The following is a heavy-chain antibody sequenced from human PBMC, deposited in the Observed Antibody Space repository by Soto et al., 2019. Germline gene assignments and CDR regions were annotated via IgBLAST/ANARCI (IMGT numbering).Heavy chain of an antibody. CDR1: GYTFNSYG. CDR2: ISAYNGNT. Sequence: ASVKVSCKASGYTFNSYGISWARQAPGQGLEWMGWISAYNGNTNYAQKLQGRVTMTTDTSTSTAYMELRSLRSDDTAVYYCAREMPMWHQLALTNKYTWFDPWGQGTLVTVSS. CDR3: AREMPMWHQLALTNKYTWFDP. V-gene: IGHV1-18*01. D-gene: IGHD6-13*01. J-gene: IGHJ5*02.